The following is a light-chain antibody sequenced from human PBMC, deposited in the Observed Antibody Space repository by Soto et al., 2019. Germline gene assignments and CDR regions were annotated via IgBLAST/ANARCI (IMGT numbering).Light chain of an antibody. CDR2: GAS. J-gene: IGKJ3*01. CDR3: QQYNNWPT. CDR1: QSVSSN. Sequence: EIVMTQSPATLSVSPGERATLSCRASQSVSSNLAWYQQKPGQAPKHLIYGASTRANGIPARFSGSGSGKEFTLTISSLQSEDFAVYYCQQYNNWPTFGPGTKVDIQ. V-gene: IGKV3D-15*01.